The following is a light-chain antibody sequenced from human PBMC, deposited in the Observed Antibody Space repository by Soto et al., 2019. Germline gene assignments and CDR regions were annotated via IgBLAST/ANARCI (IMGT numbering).Light chain of an antibody. CDR3: AAWDDSLNGQV. CDR2: YDD. Sequence: QSAVTQPPSASGTPGQKVTISCSGSSSNIGNNAVNWYQQLPGKAPKLLIYYDDLLPSGVSDRFSGSKSGTSASLAISGLQSEDEADYYCAAWDDSLNGQVFGGGTKLTVL. V-gene: IGLV1-36*01. J-gene: IGLJ2*01. CDR1: SSNIGNNA.